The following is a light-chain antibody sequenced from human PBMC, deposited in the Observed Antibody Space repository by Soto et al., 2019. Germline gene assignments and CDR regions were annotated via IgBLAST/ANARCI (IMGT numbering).Light chain of an antibody. Sequence: QAVVTQEPSLTVSPGGTVTLTCGPSTGAVTNGHYPYWFQQKPGQAPRTLIYDTTNGHSWTPARFSGSLLGGKAALTLSGAQPEDEAEHYCLLYYNGLYVFGTGTKVTVL. CDR3: LLYYNGLYV. V-gene: IGLV7-46*01. CDR1: TGAVTNGHY. CDR2: DTT. J-gene: IGLJ1*01.